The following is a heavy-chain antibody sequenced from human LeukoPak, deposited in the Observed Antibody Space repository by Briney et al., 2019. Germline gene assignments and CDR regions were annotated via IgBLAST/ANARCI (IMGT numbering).Heavy chain of an antibody. CDR3: TRVTSWRTGFDY. CDR1: GFSFEAYG. D-gene: IGHD1-1*01. CDR2: ITWNSDDM. J-gene: IGHJ4*02. V-gene: IGHV3-9*01. Sequence: GVFLRLSCAASGFSFEAYGMYWVRQAPGKGLEWVSGITWNSDDMAYADSVKGRFTISRDNAKNCLYLQMNSLTVEDTALYYCTRVTSWRTGFDYWGQGTLVTVSS.